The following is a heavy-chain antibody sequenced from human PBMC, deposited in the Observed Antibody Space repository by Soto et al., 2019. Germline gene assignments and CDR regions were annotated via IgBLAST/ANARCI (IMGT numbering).Heavy chain of an antibody. CDR1: GFTFSSYG. D-gene: IGHD2-15*01. CDR2: ISYDGSNK. V-gene: IGHV3-30*18. CDR3: AKEYCSGGSCYATYYYYGMDV. J-gene: IGHJ6*02. Sequence: GGSLRLSCAASGFTFSSYGMHWVRQAPGKGLEWVAVISYDGSNKYYADSVKGRFTISRDNSKNTLYLQMNSLRAEDTAVYYCAKEYCSGGSCYATYYYYGMDVWGQGTKVTVSS.